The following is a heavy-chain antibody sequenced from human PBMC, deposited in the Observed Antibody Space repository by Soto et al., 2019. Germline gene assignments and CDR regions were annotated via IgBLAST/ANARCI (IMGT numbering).Heavy chain of an antibody. V-gene: IGHV3-23*01. J-gene: IGHJ4*02. Sequence: WWSLRLSCSASVFTFSIYAMSWLRQAPGKGLEWVSTIGGSGGGTTYADFVRGRFTVSRDNSRNTLYLQMNSLRAEDTAIYYCAKDAPGSGWLSDYWGRGTLVTVSS. CDR1: VFTFSIYA. D-gene: IGHD3-22*01. CDR3: AKDAPGSGWLSDY. CDR2: IGGSGGGT.